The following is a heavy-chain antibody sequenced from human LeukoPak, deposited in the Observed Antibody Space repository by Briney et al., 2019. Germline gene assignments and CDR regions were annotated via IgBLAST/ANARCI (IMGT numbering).Heavy chain of an antibody. CDR2: ISYDGSNK. V-gene: IGHV3-30*03. D-gene: IGHD5-18*01. J-gene: IGHJ6*02. CDR1: GFTFSSYG. CDR3: ARDAVDTANAV. Sequence: GGSLRLSCAASGFTFSSYGMHWVRQAPGKGLEWVAVISYDGSNKYYADSVKGRFTISRDNAKNSLYLQMNSLRAEDTAVYYCARDAVDTANAVWGQGTTVTVSS.